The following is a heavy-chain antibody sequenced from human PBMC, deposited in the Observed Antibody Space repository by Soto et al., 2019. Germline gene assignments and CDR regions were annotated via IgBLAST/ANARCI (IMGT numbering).Heavy chain of an antibody. Sequence: QITLKESGPTLVKPTQTLTLTCTFSGFSLTTDRVGVGWIRQPPGEALEWLAVIYWDDSKTYRPSLESRLTITQATSKNQVALTMTNMDSLDTATYYCAHAYGGRSLYWGQGTLVTVSS. CDR3: AHAYGGRSLY. D-gene: IGHD1-26*01. V-gene: IGHV2-5*02. CDR1: GFSLTTDRVG. J-gene: IGHJ4*02. CDR2: IYWDDSK.